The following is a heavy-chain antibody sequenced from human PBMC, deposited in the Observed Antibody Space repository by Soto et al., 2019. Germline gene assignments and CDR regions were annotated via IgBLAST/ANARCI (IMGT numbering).Heavy chain of an antibody. CDR1: GDSINSDKYY. CDR2: IYFRGNT. CDR3: ARLEGLATISYYFDF. Sequence: LSETLSLTCSVSGDSINSDKYYWGWIRQPPGKGLEWIGSIYFRGNTYYNPSLQTRVTISLDKSKSQFSLKLNSVTAADSAVYFCARLEGLATISYYFDFWGQGALVTSPQ. D-gene: IGHD3-9*01. V-gene: IGHV4-39*01. J-gene: IGHJ4*02.